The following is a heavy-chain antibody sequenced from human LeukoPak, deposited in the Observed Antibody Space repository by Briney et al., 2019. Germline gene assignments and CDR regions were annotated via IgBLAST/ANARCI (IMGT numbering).Heavy chain of an antibody. CDR1: GFTFSSYA. D-gene: IGHD3-10*01. CDR3: AKAGFGSGHAFDI. V-gene: IGHV3-23*01. Sequence: GGSLRLSCAASGFTFSSYAMSWVRQAPGKGLEWVSAISGSGGSTYYADSVKGRFTIPRDNSKNTLYLQMNSLRAEDTAVYYCAKAGFGSGHAFDIWGQGTMVTVSS. CDR2: ISGSGGST. J-gene: IGHJ3*02.